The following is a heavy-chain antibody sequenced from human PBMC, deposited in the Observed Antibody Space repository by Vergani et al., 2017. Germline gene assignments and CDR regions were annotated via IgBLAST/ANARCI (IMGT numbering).Heavy chain of an antibody. J-gene: IGHJ4*02. CDR1: GFTFSRYW. CDR3: AREAWYYYDSSGYPNQGQDY. Sequence: EVQLVESGGGLVQPGGSLRLSCAASGFTFSRYWMHWVRQAPGKGLVWVSRINSDGSSTSYADSVKGRFTISRDNAKNTLYLQMNSLRAEDTAVYYCAREAWYYYDSSGYPNQGQDYWGQGTLVTVSS. V-gene: IGHV3-74*01. D-gene: IGHD3-22*01. CDR2: INSDGSST.